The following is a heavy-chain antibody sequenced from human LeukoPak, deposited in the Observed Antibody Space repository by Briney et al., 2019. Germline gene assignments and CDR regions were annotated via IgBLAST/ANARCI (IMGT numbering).Heavy chain of an antibody. CDR2: ISYDGSNK. CDR3: AKDRSSWAFDY. D-gene: IGHD6-13*01. J-gene: IGHJ4*02. V-gene: IGHV3-30*18. CDR1: GFTFSSYG. Sequence: PGRSLGLSCAASGFTFSSYGMHWVRQAPGKGLEWVAVISYDGSNKYYADSVKGRFTISRDNSKNTLYLQMNSLRAEDTAVYYCAKDRSSWAFDYWGQGTLVTVSS.